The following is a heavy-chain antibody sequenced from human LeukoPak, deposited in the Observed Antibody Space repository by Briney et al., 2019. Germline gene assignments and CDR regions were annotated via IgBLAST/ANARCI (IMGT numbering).Heavy chain of an antibody. Sequence: ASVKVSCKASGYTFTSYGISWVRQAPGQGLEWMGWISAYNGNANYAQKLQGRVTMTTDTSTSTAYMELRSLRSDDTAVYYCARDEDFWSGYLWFDPWGQGTLVTVSS. CDR3: ARDEDFWSGYLWFDP. CDR1: GYTFTSYG. J-gene: IGHJ5*02. V-gene: IGHV1-18*01. D-gene: IGHD3-3*01. CDR2: ISAYNGNA.